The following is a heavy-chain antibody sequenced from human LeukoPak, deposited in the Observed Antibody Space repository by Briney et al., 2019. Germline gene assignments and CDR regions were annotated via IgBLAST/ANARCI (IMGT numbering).Heavy chain of an antibody. Sequence: SETLSLTCTVSGGSISSYYWSWIRQPPGKGLEWIGYIYYSGSTNYNPSLKSRVTISVDTSKNQFSLKLSSVTAADTAVYYCARQAVGGALGYWGQGTLVTVSS. CDR1: GGSISSYY. CDR3: ARQAVGGALGY. CDR2: IYYSGST. D-gene: IGHD2-15*01. V-gene: IGHV4-59*08. J-gene: IGHJ4*02.